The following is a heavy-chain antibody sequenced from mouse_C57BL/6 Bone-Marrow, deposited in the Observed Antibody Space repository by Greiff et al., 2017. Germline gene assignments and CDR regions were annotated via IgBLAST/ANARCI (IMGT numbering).Heavy chain of an antibody. CDR3: TREGGGYYDFDY. CDR2: IDPETGGT. D-gene: IGHD2-3*01. Sequence: QVQLQQSGAELVRPGASVTLSCKASGYTFTDYEMHWVKQTPVHGLEWIGAIDPETGGTAYNQKFKGKAILTADKSSSTAYMELRSLTSEDSAVYYCTREGGGYYDFDYWGQGTTLTVSS. CDR1: GYTFTDYE. V-gene: IGHV1-15*01. J-gene: IGHJ2*01.